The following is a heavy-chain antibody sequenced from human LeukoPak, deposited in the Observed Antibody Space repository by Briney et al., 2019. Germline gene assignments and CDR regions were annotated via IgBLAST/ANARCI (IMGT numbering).Heavy chain of an antibody. J-gene: IGHJ4*02. CDR2: IDQDGSEK. Sequence: GGSLRLSCAASGFTFSSYWMSWVRQAPGKGLEWVSNIDQDGSEKYYVDSVKGRFTISRDNAKNSLYLQMNSLRDEDTAVYHCARELSGFDYWGQGTLVTVSS. CDR3: ARELSGFDY. CDR1: GFTFSSYW. D-gene: IGHD3-3*01. V-gene: IGHV3-7*04.